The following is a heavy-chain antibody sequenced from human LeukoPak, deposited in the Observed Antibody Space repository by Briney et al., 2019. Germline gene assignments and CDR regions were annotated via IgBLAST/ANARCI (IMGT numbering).Heavy chain of an antibody. CDR3: ARKGSGTYSPFDY. CDR1: GGSISSYY. J-gene: IGHJ4*02. CDR2: ITYSGST. V-gene: IGHV4-59*01. Sequence: PSETLSLTCTVSGGSISSYYWSWIRQPPGKGLEWIGYITYSGSTKYNPSLKSRVTISLDTSKNQFSLKLDSVTAADTAVYYCARKGSGTYSPFDYWGQGTLVTVSS. D-gene: IGHD1-26*01.